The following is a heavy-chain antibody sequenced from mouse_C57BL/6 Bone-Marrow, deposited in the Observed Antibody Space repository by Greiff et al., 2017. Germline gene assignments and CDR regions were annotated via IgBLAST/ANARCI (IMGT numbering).Heavy chain of an antibody. CDR3: ASDAIYYGYGGAGFAY. CDR1: GFTFSSYA. V-gene: IGHV5-4*01. D-gene: IGHD2-2*01. CDR2: ISDGGSYT. Sequence: EVQGVESGGGLVKPGGSLKLSCAASGFTFSSYAMSWVRQTPEKRLEWVATISDGGSYTYYPDNVKGRFTISRDNAKNNLYLQMSHLKSEDTAMYYCASDAIYYGYGGAGFAYWGQGTLVTVSA. J-gene: IGHJ3*01.